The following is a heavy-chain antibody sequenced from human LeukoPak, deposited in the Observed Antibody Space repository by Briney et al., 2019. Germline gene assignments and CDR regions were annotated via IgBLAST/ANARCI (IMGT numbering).Heavy chain of an antibody. V-gene: IGHV4-59*08. J-gene: IGHJ6*02. Sequence: SETLSLTCTVSGGSISRYYWSWIRQPPGKGLEWIGYIYYSGSTNYNPSLKSRVTISVDTSKNQYSLKLSSVTAADTAVYYCARHRSMGVSDYGMDVWGQGTTVTVSS. CDR2: IYYSGST. CDR1: GGSISRYY. CDR3: ARHRSMGVSDYGMDV. D-gene: IGHD2/OR15-2a*01.